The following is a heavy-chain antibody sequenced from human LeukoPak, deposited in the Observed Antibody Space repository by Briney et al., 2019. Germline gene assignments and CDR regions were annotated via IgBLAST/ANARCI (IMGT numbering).Heavy chain of an antibody. V-gene: IGHV4-34*01. CDR2: INHSGST. Sequence: PSETLSLTCAVYGGSFSGYYWSWNRQPPGKGLEWIGEINHSGSTNYNPSLKSRVTISVDTSKNQFSLKLSSVTAADTAVYYCARGPYGGSSPFDYWGQGTLVTVSS. J-gene: IGHJ4*02. CDR1: GGSFSGYY. CDR3: ARGPYGGSSPFDY. D-gene: IGHD4/OR15-4a*01.